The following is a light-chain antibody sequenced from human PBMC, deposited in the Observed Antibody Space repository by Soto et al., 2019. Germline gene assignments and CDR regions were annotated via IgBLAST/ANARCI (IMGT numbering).Light chain of an antibody. V-gene: IGKV1-39*01. J-gene: IGKJ5*01. CDR3: QQTDSTFT. CDR1: QSVSGW. CDR2: AAS. Sequence: IQMTQSTSTLSASLGDTVTVTCRASQSVSGWLAWYQQKPGEAPKVLIYAASGLQSGVPSRFSGSGSGTDFTLTISSLQPEDFAAYYCQQTDSTFTFGQVTRLENK.